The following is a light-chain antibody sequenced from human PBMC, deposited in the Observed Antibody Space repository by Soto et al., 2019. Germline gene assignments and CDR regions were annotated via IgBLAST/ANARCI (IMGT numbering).Light chain of an antibody. V-gene: IGKV3-20*01. CDR2: GAS. J-gene: IGKJ1*01. CDR1: QSVSSSY. CDR3: QQYGSSPST. Sequence: EIVLTQSPGTLSLSPGERATLSCRASQSVSSSYLAWYQQKPGQAPRLLIYGASSSATGIPDRFSGSGSGTDFTLTISSREAEDFAVYYCQQYGSSPSTFGQGTKVEIK.